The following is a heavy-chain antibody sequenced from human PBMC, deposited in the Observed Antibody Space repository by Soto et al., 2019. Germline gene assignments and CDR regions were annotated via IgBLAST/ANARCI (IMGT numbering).Heavy chain of an antibody. D-gene: IGHD4-17*01. J-gene: IGHJ3*02. CDR1: GGSISSYY. Sequence: SETLSLTCTVSGGSISSYYWSWIRQPPGKGLEWIGYIFYSGSTNYNPSLKSRVTISVDTSKNQFSLKLSSVTAADTAVYYCARCVFEDYGDYVFDAFDIWGQGTMVTVSS. CDR2: IFYSGST. V-gene: IGHV4-59*08. CDR3: ARCVFEDYGDYVFDAFDI.